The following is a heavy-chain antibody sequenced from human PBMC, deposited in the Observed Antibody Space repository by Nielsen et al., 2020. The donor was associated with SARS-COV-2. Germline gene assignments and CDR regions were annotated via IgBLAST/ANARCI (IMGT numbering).Heavy chain of an antibody. CDR1: GFTFSSYG. CDR3: AKAEATMVRGVIIAYWFDP. CDR2: ISYDGSNK. Sequence: GGSLRLSCAASGFTFSSYGMHWVRQAPGKGLEWVAVISYDGSNKYYADSVKGRFTISRDNSKNTLYLQMNSLRAEDTAVYYCAKAEATMVRGVIIAYWFDPWGQGTLVTVSS. D-gene: IGHD3-10*01. V-gene: IGHV3-30*18. J-gene: IGHJ5*02.